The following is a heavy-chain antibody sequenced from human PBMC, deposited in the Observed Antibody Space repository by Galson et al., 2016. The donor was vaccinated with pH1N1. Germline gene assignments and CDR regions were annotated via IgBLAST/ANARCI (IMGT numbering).Heavy chain of an antibody. J-gene: IGHJ4*02. CDR1: GFTFSGFW. CDR2: IKYDGSEK. Sequence: SLRLSCAASGFTFSGFWLSWVRQTPGKGLEWVANIKYDGSEKYYVDSVKDRFTISRDNARNSLYLQMNSLRAEDTAVYYCAYRNSLDSWGQGTLVTVSS. V-gene: IGHV3-7*01. CDR3: AYRNSLDS. D-gene: IGHD1-14*01.